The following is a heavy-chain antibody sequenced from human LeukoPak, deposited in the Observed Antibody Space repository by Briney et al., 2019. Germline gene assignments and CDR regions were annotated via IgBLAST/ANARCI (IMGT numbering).Heavy chain of an antibody. D-gene: IGHD2-21*02. CDR1: GFTFSSYD. Sequence: GGSLRLSCAASGFTFSSYDMHWVRQATGKGLEWVSAIGTAGDTYYPGSVKGRFTISRENAKNSLYLQMNSLRAGDTAVYYCTRVGPTYCGGDCYYDYWGREPWSPSPQ. V-gene: IGHV3-13*01. CDR3: TRVGPTYCGGDCYYDY. CDR2: IGTAGDT. J-gene: IGHJ4*02.